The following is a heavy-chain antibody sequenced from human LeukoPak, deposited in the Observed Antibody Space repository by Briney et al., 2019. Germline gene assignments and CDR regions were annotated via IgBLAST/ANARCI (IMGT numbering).Heavy chain of an antibody. J-gene: IGHJ3*02. CDR1: GFTFSRYS. V-gene: IGHV3-21*01. CDR3: ARDRGRGWEAFYAFDI. D-gene: IGHD6-19*01. CDR2: ISSSSSYI. Sequence: GGSLRVSCAASGFTFSRYSMNWVRQAPGKGLEWVSSISSSSSYIYYADSVKGRFTISRDNAKNSLYLQMNSLRAEDTAVYYCARDRGRGWEAFYAFDICGQRTMVTVSS.